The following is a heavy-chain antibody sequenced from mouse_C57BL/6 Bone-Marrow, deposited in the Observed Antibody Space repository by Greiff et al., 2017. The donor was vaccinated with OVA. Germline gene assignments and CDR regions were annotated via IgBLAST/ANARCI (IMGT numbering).Heavy chain of an antibody. CDR1: GYTFTDYE. Sequence: QVQLQQSGAELVRPGASVTLSCKASGYTFTDYEMHWVKQTPVHGLEWIGAIDPETGGTAYSQKFKGKATLTADKSSSTASMALRSLTSEDSAVYYCTRSYSNYGDFDYWGQGTTLTVSS. V-gene: IGHV1-15*01. J-gene: IGHJ2*01. D-gene: IGHD2-5*01. CDR2: IDPETGGT. CDR3: TRSYSNYGDFDY.